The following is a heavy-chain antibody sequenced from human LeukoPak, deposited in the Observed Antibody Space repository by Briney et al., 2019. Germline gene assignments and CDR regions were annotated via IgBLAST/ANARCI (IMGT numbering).Heavy chain of an antibody. CDR3: ARTRIVGATALDY. J-gene: IGHJ4*02. CDR1: GGSFSGYY. CDR2: INHSGST. V-gene: IGHV4-34*01. Sequence: SETLSLTCAVYGGSFSGYYWSWIRQPPGKGLEWIGEINHSGSTNYNPSLKSRVTISVDTSENQFSLKLSSVTAADTAVYYCARTRIVGATALDYWGQGTLVTVSS. D-gene: IGHD1-26*01.